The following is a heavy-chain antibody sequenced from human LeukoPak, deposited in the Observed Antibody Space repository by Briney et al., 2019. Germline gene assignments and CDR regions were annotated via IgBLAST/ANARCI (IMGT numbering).Heavy chain of an antibody. CDR2: ISYDGSNE. CDR1: GFTFSDCA. J-gene: IGHJ3*02. D-gene: IGHD3-16*01. CDR3: ARDEQGDYVWGSPGAFDI. V-gene: IGHV3-30-3*01. Sequence: GRSLRLSCAASGFTFSDCAMHWVRQAPGKGLEWVAVISYDGSNEYYADSVKGRFTISRDNAKNSLYLQMNSLRAEDTAVYYCARDEQGDYVWGSPGAFDIWGQGTMVTVSS.